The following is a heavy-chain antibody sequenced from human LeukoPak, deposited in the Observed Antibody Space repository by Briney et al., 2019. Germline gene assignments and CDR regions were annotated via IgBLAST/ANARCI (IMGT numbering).Heavy chain of an antibody. CDR2: IYHSGST. D-gene: IGHD2-8*01. CDR3: ARHPRGTVLFFDY. CDR1: GGSFSGYY. J-gene: IGHJ4*02. V-gene: IGHV4-34*01. Sequence: SETLSLTCAVYGGSFSGYYWSWIRQPAGKGLEWIGYIYHSGSTYYNPSLKSRVTISVDRSKNQFSLKLSSVTAADTAVYYCARHPRGTVLFFDYWGQGTLVTVSS.